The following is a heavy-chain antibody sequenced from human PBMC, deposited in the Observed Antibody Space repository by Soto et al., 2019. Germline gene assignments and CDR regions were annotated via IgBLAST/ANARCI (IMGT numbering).Heavy chain of an antibody. CDR1: GFSFSDYS. D-gene: IGHD6-6*01. Sequence: PGGSLRLSCAASGFSFSDYSVNWVRQAPGKGLEWVSSIRSSTSYIYYADSVKGRFTISRDNAKNSLYLQMNSLRAEDTAVYFCARMSIVGRRYYYYGMDVWGQGTTVTVSS. J-gene: IGHJ6*02. V-gene: IGHV3-21*04. CDR2: IRSSTSYI. CDR3: ARMSIVGRRYYYYGMDV.